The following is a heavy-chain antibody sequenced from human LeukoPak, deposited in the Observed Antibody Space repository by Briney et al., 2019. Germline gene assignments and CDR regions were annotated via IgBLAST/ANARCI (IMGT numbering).Heavy chain of an antibody. D-gene: IGHD6-13*01. CDR1: GYTFTSYY. CDR3: ARVSGSWYFDY. J-gene: IGHJ4*02. V-gene: IGHV1-8*02. CDR2: MNPNSGNT. Sequence: ASVKVSCKASGYTFTSYYMHWVRQAPGQGLEWMGWMNPNSGNTGYAQKFQGRVTMTRNTSISTAYMELSSLRSEDTAVYYCARVSGSWYFDYWGQGTLVTVSS.